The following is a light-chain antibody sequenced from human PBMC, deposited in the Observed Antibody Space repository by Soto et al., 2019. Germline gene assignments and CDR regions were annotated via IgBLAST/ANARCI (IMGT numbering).Light chain of an antibody. Sequence: EIVLTQSPATLSLSPGERATLSCRASQSVGSYLAWYQQKPGQAPRLLIYDVSDRATGVPARFSGSGSGTDFTLTISSLEPEDFAVYYCQRRSNWPRVTFGGGTKVEIK. CDR1: QSVGSY. J-gene: IGKJ4*01. CDR2: DVS. V-gene: IGKV3-11*01. CDR3: QRRSNWPRVT.